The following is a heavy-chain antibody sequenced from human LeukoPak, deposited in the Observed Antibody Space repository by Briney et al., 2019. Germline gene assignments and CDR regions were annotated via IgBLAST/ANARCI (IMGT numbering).Heavy chain of an antibody. CDR1: GGSISSYY. CDR3: ARDQGGLDY. J-gene: IGHJ4*02. CDR2: IYYSGST. V-gene: IGHV4-59*01. Sequence: SETLSLTCTVSGGSISSYYWSWIRQPPGEGLEWIGYIYYSGSTNYNPSLKSRVTISVDTSKNQFSLKLSSVTAADTAVYYCARDQGGLDYWGQGTLVTVSS.